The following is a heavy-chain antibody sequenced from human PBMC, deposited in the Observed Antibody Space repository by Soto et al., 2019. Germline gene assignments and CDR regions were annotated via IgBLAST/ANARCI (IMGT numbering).Heavy chain of an antibody. V-gene: IGHV5-10-1*01. D-gene: IGHD3-22*01. CDR3: ARKGYYYDSSGYYPFSSYYYYYGMDV. CDR2: IDPSDSYT. Sequence: GESLKISCRGSGYSFTSYWISWVRQMPGKGLEWMGRIDPSDSYTNYSPSFQGHVTISADKSISTAYPQWSSLKASDTAMYYCARKGYYYDSSGYYPFSSYYYYYGMDVWGQGTTVTVSS. J-gene: IGHJ6*02. CDR1: GYSFTSYW.